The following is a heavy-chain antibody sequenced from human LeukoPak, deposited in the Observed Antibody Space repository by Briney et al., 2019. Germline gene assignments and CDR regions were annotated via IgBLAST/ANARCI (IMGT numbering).Heavy chain of an antibody. J-gene: IGHJ6*03. Sequence: ASVKVSCKASGYTFTSYYMHWVRQAPGQGLEWMGIINPSGGSTSYAQKFQGRVTMTRDMSTSTVYMELCSLRSEDTAVYYCAIGFLEWLDMDVWGKGTTVTVSS. CDR2: INPSGGST. CDR3: AIGFLEWLDMDV. CDR1: GYTFTSYY. V-gene: IGHV1-46*01. D-gene: IGHD3-3*01.